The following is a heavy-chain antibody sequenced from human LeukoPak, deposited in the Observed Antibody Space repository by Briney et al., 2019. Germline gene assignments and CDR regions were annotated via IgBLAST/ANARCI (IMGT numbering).Heavy chain of an antibody. Sequence: SEALSLTCSVGGGSLSSHYWSWLRQPPGKGLELVGHIYYTGTTFYNPSLNSRVTISLDTSRNQFSLRLTSVTAADTAVYYCARFSSGCSTASCYLTNWGQGTLVTVSS. J-gene: IGHJ4*02. CDR1: GGSLSSHY. CDR3: ARFSSGCSTASCYLTN. V-gene: IGHV4-59*11. CDR2: IYYTGTT. D-gene: IGHD2-2*01.